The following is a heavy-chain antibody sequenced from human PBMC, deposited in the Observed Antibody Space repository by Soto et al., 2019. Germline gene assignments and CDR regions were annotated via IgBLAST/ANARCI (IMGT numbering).Heavy chain of an antibody. CDR2: IIPIFGTA. Sequence: ASVKVSCKASGGTFSSYAISWVRQAPGQGLEWMGGIIPIFGTANYAQKFQGRVTITADESTSTAYMELSSLRSEDTAVYYCARAAVRNTVTQPPWYYYYGMDVWGQGTTVTVSS. CDR1: GGTFSSYA. D-gene: IGHD4-17*01. J-gene: IGHJ6*02. V-gene: IGHV1-69*13. CDR3: ARAAVRNTVTQPPWYYYYGMDV.